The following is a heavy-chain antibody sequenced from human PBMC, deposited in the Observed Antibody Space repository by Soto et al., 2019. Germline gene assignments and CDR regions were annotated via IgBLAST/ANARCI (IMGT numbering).Heavy chain of an antibody. CDR3: ARLLQYYDFWSGSRYGMDV. Sequence: ASVKVSCKASGYTFTSYDINWVRQATGQGLEWMGWVNPNSGNTGYAQKFQGRVTMTRNTSISTAYMELSSLRSEDTAVYYCARLLQYYDFWSGSRYGMDVWGQGTTVTVSS. CDR1: GYTFTSYD. D-gene: IGHD3-3*01. CDR2: VNPNSGNT. V-gene: IGHV1-8*01. J-gene: IGHJ6*02.